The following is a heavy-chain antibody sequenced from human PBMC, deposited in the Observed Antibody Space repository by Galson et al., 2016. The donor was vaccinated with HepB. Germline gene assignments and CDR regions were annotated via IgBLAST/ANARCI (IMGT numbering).Heavy chain of an antibody. CDR2: ISSRTRTT. Sequence: SLRLEGAATGRTGRSYNMNWVRQAPGKGQEWVSHISSRTRTTYYADSVKGRFTISRDNAKNSLYLQMNSLRAEDTALSYSASHWVAVDYWGRGPLVTVSS. V-gene: IGHV3-48*01. J-gene: IGHJ4*02. CDR1: GRTGRSYN. CDR3: ASHWVAVDY. D-gene: IGHD7-27*01.